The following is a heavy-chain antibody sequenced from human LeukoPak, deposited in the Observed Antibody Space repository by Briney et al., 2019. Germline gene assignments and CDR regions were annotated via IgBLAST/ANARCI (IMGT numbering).Heavy chain of an antibody. V-gene: IGHV3-53*01. CDR1: GFTVSSNY. D-gene: IGHD5-24*01. Sequence: PGGSLRLSCAASGFTVSSNYMSWVRQAPGKGLEWVSVIYSGGSTYYADSVKGRFTISRDNSKNTLYLQMNSLRAEDTAVYYCARHSRDGYFDYWGQGTLVTVSS. CDR2: IYSGGST. CDR3: ARHSRDGYFDY. J-gene: IGHJ4*02.